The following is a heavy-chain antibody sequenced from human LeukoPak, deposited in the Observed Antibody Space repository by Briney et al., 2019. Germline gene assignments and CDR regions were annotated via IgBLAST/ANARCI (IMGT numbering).Heavy chain of an antibody. D-gene: IGHD1-26*01. J-gene: IGHJ4*02. CDR2: INPNSGDT. CDR3: AKNIGISGSSFDY. Sequence: ASVKVSFKASGYTFTGYYMHWVRQAPGQGLEWMGWINPNSGDTNYAQKFQGRVTMTTDTSTNTVYMELRSLGSDDTAVYFCAKNIGISGSSFDYWGQGTLVSVSS. V-gene: IGHV1-2*02. CDR1: GYTFTGYY.